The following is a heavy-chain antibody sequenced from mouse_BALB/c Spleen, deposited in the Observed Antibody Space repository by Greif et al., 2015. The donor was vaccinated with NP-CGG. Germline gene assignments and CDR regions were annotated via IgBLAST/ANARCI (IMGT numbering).Heavy chain of an antibody. Sequence: QVQLQQSGAELVRPGVSVKISCKGSGYTFTDYAMHWVKQSHAKSLEWIGVISTYYGDASYNQKFKGKATMTVDKSSSTAYMELARLTSEDSAIYYCARPYGNWDAMDYWGQGTSVTVSS. D-gene: IGHD2-10*02. V-gene: IGHV1S137*01. CDR2: ISTYYGDA. J-gene: IGHJ4*01. CDR1: GYTFTDYA. CDR3: ARPYGNWDAMDY.